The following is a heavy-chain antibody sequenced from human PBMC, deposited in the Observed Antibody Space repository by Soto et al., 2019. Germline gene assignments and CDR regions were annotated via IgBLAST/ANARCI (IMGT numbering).Heavy chain of an antibody. D-gene: IGHD3-16*02. CDR3: ETRYPAFDY. CDR1: GYTFTTFG. CDR2: ISTSKANT. Sequence: QVQLVQSGPEVKKPGAAVKVSCKPSGYTFTTFGISWVRQAPGPGLEWMGWISTSKANTNYAQKFQGRITMTPDTSTSTAYMELRSLMSDDTPVYFCETRYPAFDYWGQGTLDTFSS. V-gene: IGHV1-18*01. J-gene: IGHJ4*02.